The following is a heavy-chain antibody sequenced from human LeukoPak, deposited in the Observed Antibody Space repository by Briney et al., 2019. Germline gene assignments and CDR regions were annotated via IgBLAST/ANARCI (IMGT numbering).Heavy chain of an antibody. CDR3: ARDGPSRPFTI. D-gene: IGHD5-24*01. J-gene: IGHJ4*02. CDR2: IDHSGST. V-gene: IGHV4-59*12. CDR1: GGSISSYY. Sequence: PSETLSLTCTVSGGSISSYYWGWIRQPPGKGLEWIGVIDHSGSTHYNPSLKSRVAISVDTSKNQFSLKLNSVTAADTAVYFCARDGPSRPFTIWGQGTLVTVSS.